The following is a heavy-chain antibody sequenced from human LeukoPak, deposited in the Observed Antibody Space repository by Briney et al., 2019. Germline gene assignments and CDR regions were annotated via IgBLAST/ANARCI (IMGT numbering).Heavy chain of an antibody. CDR2: ISWNSGSI. CDR1: GLTFDDYA. CDR3: APNWNDEVGPFDY. J-gene: IGHJ4*02. Sequence: PGGSLRLSCAASGLTFDDYAMHWVRQAPGKGLEWVSGISWNSGSIGYAGSVKGRFTISRDNAKNSLYLQMNSLRAEDTAVYYCAPNWNDEVGPFDYWGQGTLVTVSS. D-gene: IGHD1-1*01. V-gene: IGHV3-9*01.